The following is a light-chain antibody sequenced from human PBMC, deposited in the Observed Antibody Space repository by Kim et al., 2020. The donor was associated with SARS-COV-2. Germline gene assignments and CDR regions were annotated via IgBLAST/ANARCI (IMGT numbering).Light chain of an antibody. CDR3: QVWDSSTGV. CDR1: NIGSKK. Sequence: VALGQTARCTCGGNNIGSKKVPWYQQKPGQAPVLVIYRDSNRPSGIPERFSGSNSGNTATLTISRAQAGDEADYYCQVWDSSTGVFGGGTQLTVL. V-gene: IGLV3-9*01. CDR2: RDS. J-gene: IGLJ3*02.